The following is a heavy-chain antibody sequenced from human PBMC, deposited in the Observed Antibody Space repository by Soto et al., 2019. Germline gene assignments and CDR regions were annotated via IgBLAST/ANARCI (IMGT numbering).Heavy chain of an antibody. CDR1: GFTFSSYA. Sequence: GGSLRLSCAASGFTFSSYAMSWVRQAPGKGLEWVSAISGSGGSTYYADSVKGRFTISRDNSKNTLYLQMNSLRAEDTAVYYCAKGTLPDSSNYYYMDVWGKGTTVTVSS. D-gene: IGHD6-6*01. CDR2: ISGSGGST. V-gene: IGHV3-23*01. J-gene: IGHJ6*03. CDR3: AKGTLPDSSNYYYMDV.